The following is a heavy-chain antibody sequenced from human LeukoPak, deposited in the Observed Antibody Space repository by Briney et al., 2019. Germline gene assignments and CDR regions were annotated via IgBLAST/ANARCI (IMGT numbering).Heavy chain of an antibody. CDR1: GFTFSSYW. V-gene: IGHV3-74*01. CDR2: INSDGSST. Sequence: PGGSLRLSCAASGFTFSSYWMHWVRQAPGKGLVWVSRINSDGSSTSYADSVKGRFTISRDHAKNTLYLQMNSLRAEDTAVYYCAKRGYCSGGSCHGGPFDYWGQGTLVTVSS. J-gene: IGHJ4*02. D-gene: IGHD2-15*01. CDR3: AKRGYCSGGSCHGGPFDY.